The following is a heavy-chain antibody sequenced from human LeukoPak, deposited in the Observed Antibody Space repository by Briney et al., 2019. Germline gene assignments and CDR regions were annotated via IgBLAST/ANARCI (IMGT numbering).Heavy chain of an antibody. Sequence: PGGSLRLSCAASGFTVGSNYMSWVRQAPGKGLEWVSVIYSGGSTYYTDSVKGRFTISRDNSKNTLYLQMNSLRAEDTAVYYCARDGIVGSPLFKFDYWGQGTLVTVSS. J-gene: IGHJ4*02. V-gene: IGHV3-66*02. D-gene: IGHD1-26*01. CDR1: GFTVGSNY. CDR2: IYSGGST. CDR3: ARDGIVGSPLFKFDY.